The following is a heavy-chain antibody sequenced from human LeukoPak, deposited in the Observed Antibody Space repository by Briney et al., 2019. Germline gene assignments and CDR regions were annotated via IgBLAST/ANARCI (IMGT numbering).Heavy chain of an antibody. CDR2: IYTSVST. J-gene: IGHJ4*02. CDR3: ARHARSDYANAKFDC. Sequence: PSETLSLTCTVSGGSISSSSYYWGWIRQPPGKGLEWIGYIYTSVSTNYNPSLRSRVTMSVDTSKNQFSLKLSSVAAADTAVYYCARHARSDYANAKFDCWGQGALVTVSS. V-gene: IGHV4-61*05. D-gene: IGHD4-17*01. CDR1: GGSISSSSYY.